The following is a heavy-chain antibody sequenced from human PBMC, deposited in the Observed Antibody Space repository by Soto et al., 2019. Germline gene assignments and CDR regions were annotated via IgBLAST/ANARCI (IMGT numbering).Heavy chain of an antibody. CDR3: ARRHDILTGPDAFDI. CDR1: GDSVSSGGYY. V-gene: IGHV4-31*02. Sequence: QVQVQESGPGQVKPSQTLSLTCTVSGDSVSSGGYYWTWIRQHPGKGLEWIGDIYYSGITSYHPSLRSRVTISVDTSENHSSLKLNSVTAADTAVYYCARRHDILTGPDAFDIWGQGTMVTVSS. D-gene: IGHD3-9*01. CDR2: IYYSGIT. J-gene: IGHJ3*02.